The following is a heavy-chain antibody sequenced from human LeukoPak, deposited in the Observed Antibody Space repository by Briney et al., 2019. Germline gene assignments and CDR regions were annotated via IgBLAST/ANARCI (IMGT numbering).Heavy chain of an antibody. D-gene: IGHD2-2*01. Sequence: GGSLRLSCAASGFTFSSYGMHWVRQAPGKGLEWVAVIWYDGSNKYYADSVKGRFTISRDNSKNTLYLQMNSLRAEDTAVYYCATHEIGYCSSTSCYSSGPPIKGAFDIWGQGTMVTVSS. CDR1: GFTFSSYG. J-gene: IGHJ3*02. V-gene: IGHV3-33*01. CDR2: IWYDGSNK. CDR3: ATHEIGYCSSTSCYSSGPPIKGAFDI.